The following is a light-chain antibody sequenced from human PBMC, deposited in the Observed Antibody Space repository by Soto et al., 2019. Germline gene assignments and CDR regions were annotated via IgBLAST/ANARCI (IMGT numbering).Light chain of an antibody. CDR1: QSIDDY. CDR2: DAS. V-gene: IGKV3-11*01. J-gene: IGKJ2*01. Sequence: DIVLTQSPATLSLSPGERATLSCRASQSIDDYLPWFQQKPGQPPRLLIYDASNRASGIPARFSGSGSGTDFTLTISGLEPEDFAVYCCHHRSRWPYTFGPATKLEF. CDR3: HHRSRWPYT.